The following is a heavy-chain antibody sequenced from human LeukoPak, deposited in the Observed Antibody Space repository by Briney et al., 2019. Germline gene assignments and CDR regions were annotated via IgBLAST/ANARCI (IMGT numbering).Heavy chain of an antibody. J-gene: IGHJ4*02. V-gene: IGHV3-21*01. CDR3: ARAQSIAAAGSDFDY. CDR2: ISSSSSYI. Sequence: PGGSLRLSCAASGFTFSSYSMNWVRQAPGKGLEWVSSISSSSSYIYYADSVKGRFTISRDKAKNSLYLQMNSLRAQDTAVYYCARAQSIAAAGSDFDYWGEGTLVTVSS. CDR1: GFTFSSYS. D-gene: IGHD6-13*01.